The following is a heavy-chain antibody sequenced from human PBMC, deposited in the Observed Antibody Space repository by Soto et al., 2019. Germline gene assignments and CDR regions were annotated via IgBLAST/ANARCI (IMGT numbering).Heavy chain of an antibody. D-gene: IGHD1-26*01. V-gene: IGHV5-10-1*01. Sequence: GESLKISCKGSGYSFTSYWISWVRQMPGKGLEWMGRIDPSDSYTNYSPSFQGHVTISADKSISTAYLQWSSLKALDTAMYYCARLGLVGATRYYYYGMDVWGQGTTVTVSS. CDR2: IDPSDSYT. CDR1: GYSFTSYW. J-gene: IGHJ6*02. CDR3: ARLGLVGATRYYYYGMDV.